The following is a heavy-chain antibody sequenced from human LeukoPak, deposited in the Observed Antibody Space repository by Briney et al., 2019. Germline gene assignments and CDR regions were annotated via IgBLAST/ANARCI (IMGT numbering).Heavy chain of an antibody. Sequence: QPVGSLRLSCASSGFTFSIYEMNWVRQAPGKGLEWVSCISSSGSAIYYADSVKGRFTISTDNAKNSMYLQMNSLRAEDTAVYYCARDMAAPGDYWGQGTLVTVSS. V-gene: IGHV3-48*03. CDR1: GFTFSIYE. J-gene: IGHJ4*02. CDR3: ARDMAAPGDY. CDR2: ISSSGSAI. D-gene: IGHD6-13*01.